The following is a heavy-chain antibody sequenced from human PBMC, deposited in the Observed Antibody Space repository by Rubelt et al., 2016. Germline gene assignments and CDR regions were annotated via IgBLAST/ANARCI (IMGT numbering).Heavy chain of an antibody. Sequence: QVQLVQSGSELKKPGASVKVSCKASGYTFTSYAMNWVRQAPGQGIEWMGWINTNPGNPTYANGFTGRCVVSLDTSVSTAYLQISSLKAEDTAVEYCAREHYPRANWYFDLWGRGTLVTVSS. CDR1: GYTFTSYA. V-gene: IGHV7-4-1*02. D-gene: IGHD1-26*01. CDR2: INTNPGNP. CDR3: AREHYPRANWYFDL. J-gene: IGHJ2*01.